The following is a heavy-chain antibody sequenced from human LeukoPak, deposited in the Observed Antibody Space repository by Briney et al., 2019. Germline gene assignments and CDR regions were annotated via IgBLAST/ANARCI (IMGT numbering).Heavy chain of an antibody. D-gene: IGHD6-6*01. CDR1: GFTVRDGY. Sequence: GGSLRLSCAASGFTVRDGYMSWVRQAPGKRLEWLAFIYVSGTTFYAASVKGRFTISRDNSKNTLYLQMNSLRAEDTAVYYCAKDRLAAARPWYFDYWGQGTLVTVSS. CDR2: IYVSGTT. V-gene: IGHV3-53*01. J-gene: IGHJ4*02. CDR3: AKDRLAAARPWYFDY.